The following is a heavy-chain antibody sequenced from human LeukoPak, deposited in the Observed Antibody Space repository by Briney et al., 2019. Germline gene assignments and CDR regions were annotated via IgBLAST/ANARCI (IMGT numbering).Heavy chain of an antibody. CDR3: AAFTITYNPFDY. J-gene: IGHJ4*02. Sequence: SETLSLTCAVYGGSFSDYYWSWIRQPPGKGLEWIGEINHSGSTNYNPSLKNRVTISVETSKNQFSLKLSSVTAADTAVYYCAAFTITYNPFDYWGQGTLVTVSS. CDR1: GGSFSDYY. D-gene: IGHD3-10*01. V-gene: IGHV4-34*01. CDR2: INHSGST.